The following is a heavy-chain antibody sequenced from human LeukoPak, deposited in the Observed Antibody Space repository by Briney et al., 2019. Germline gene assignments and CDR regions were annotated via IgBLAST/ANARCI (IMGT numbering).Heavy chain of an antibody. CDR2: ISSSSSTI. CDR1: GFTFSSYS. V-gene: IGHV3-48*04. CDR3: ARSRSRGPFDY. D-gene: IGHD6-13*01. J-gene: IGHJ4*02. Sequence: GGSLRLSCAASGFTFSSYSINWVRQAPGKGLEWVSYISSSSSTIYYADSVKGRFTISRDNAKNSLYLQMNSLRAEDTAVYYCARSRSRGPFDYWGKGTLVTVSS.